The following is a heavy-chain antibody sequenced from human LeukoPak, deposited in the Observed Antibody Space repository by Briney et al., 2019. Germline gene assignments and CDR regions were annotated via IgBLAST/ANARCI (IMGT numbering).Heavy chain of an antibody. Sequence: GGSLRLSCAASGFTFSTYWMHWVRQAPGKGSVWVSRINSDGSITTYADSVKGRFTISRDNAKNTLYLQMNSLRAEDTAVYYCARLWSGISFDMWGQGTMVTVSS. CDR1: GFTFSTYW. CDR2: INSDGSIT. V-gene: IGHV3-74*01. J-gene: IGHJ3*02. D-gene: IGHD3-3*01. CDR3: ARLWSGISFDM.